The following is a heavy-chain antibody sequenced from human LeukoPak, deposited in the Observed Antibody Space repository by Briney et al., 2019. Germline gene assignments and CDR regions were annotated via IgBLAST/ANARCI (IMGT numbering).Heavy chain of an antibody. CDR1: GGTFSSYA. CDR2: IIPRSGTV. J-gene: IGHJ4*02. D-gene: IGHD3-22*01. V-gene: IGHV1-69*01. CDR3: ARGSYYYESSGYSLY. Sequence: ASVKVSCKASGGTFSSYAISWVRQAPGHGLEWMGEIIPRSGTVNYAQKFQGRVTITADESRTIAYMELSSLGSDDTAVYYCARGSYYYESSGYSLYWGQGTLVTVSS.